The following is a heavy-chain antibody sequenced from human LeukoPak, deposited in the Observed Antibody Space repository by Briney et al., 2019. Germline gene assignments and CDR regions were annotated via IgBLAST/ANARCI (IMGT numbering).Heavy chain of an antibody. Sequence: SETLSLTCTVSGGSVSGYYWSWIRQPPGKGLEWIGYIYYSGSINYNPSLKSRVTISVDTSKNHFSLKLTSVTAADTAVYYCARGIYCSSTSCYYYFDYWGQGTLVTVSS. V-gene: IGHV4-59*02. CDR2: IYYSGSI. J-gene: IGHJ4*02. CDR3: ARGIYCSSTSCYYYFDY. D-gene: IGHD2-2*01. CDR1: GGSVSGYY.